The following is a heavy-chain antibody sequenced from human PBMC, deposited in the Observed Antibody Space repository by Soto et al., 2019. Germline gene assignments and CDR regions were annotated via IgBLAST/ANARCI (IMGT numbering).Heavy chain of an antibody. V-gene: IGHV4-34*01. D-gene: IGHD2-2*01. J-gene: IGHJ6*02. Sequence: SETLSLTCAVYGGSFSGYYWSWIRQPPGKGLEWIGEINHSGSTNYNPSLKSRVTISVDTSKNQFSLKLSSVTAADTAVYYCSIVVVPAAMGGSYYYGTDVWGQGTTVTVSS. CDR1: GGSFSGYY. CDR2: INHSGST. CDR3: SIVVVPAAMGGSYYYGTDV.